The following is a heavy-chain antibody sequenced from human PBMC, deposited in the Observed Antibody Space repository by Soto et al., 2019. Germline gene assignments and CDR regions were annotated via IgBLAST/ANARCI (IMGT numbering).Heavy chain of an antibody. J-gene: IGHJ3*02. CDR1: GFTFSSYG. V-gene: IGHV3-33*01. CDR3: ARAPTELHLGELSLGMGAFDI. Sequence: GGSLRLSCAASGFTFSSYGMHWVRQAPGKGLEWVAVIWYDGSNKYYADSVKGRFTISRDNSKNTLYLQMNSLRAEDTAVYYCARAPTELHLGELSLGMGAFDIWGQGTMVTVSS. CDR2: IWYDGSNK. D-gene: IGHD3-16*02.